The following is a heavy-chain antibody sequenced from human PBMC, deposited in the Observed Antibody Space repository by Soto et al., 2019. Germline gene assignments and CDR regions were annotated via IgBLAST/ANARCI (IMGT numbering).Heavy chain of an antibody. D-gene: IGHD5-18*01. CDR1: GGTFSSYA. CDR2: IIPIFGTA. V-gene: IGHV1-69*13. J-gene: IGHJ4*02. CDR3: ARDLMVKGNLDY. Sequence: SVKVYCKASGGTFSSYAISWLRQAPGQGLEWMGGIIPIFGTANYAQKFQGRVTITADESTSTAYMELSSLRSEDTAVYYCARDLMVKGNLDYWGQGTLVTVSS.